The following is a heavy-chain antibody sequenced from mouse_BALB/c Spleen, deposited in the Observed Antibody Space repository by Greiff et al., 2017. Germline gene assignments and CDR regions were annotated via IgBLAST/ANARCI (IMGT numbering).Heavy chain of an antibody. J-gene: IGHJ4*01. CDR2: IWGDGST. V-gene: IGHV2-6-7*01. CDR3: AREGEVYAMDY. CDR1: GFSLTGYG. Sequence: QVQLKESGPGLVAPSQSLSITCTVSGFSLTGYGVNWVRQPPGKGLEWLGMIWGDGSTDYNSALKSRLSISKDISKSQVFLKMNSLQTDDTARYYCAREGEVYAMDYWGQGTSVTVSS.